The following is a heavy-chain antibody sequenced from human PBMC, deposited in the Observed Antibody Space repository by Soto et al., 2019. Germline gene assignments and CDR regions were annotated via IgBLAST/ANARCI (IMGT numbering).Heavy chain of an antibody. Sequence: LRLSYAASGFTFSDFHMSWIRQAPGKGLEWIGYIYNSGTTYYNPSLKSRVTISVDTSKNQFSLKLTSVTAADTAVYYCARDPAPWGQGTLVTVSS. V-gene: IGHV4-31*02. CDR2: IYNSGTT. CDR1: GFTFSDFH. J-gene: IGHJ5*02. CDR3: ARDPAP.